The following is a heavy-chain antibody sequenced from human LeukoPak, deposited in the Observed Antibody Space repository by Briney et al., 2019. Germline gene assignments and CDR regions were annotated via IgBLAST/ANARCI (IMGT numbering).Heavy chain of an antibody. CDR3: ARDHKGSSSNDYYYYYYMDV. V-gene: IGHV3-30-3*01. CDR2: ISYDGSNK. D-gene: IGHD6-6*01. Sequence: GGSLRLSCAASGFTFSSYAMHWVRQAPGKGLEWVAVISYDGSNKYYADSVKGRFTISRDNSKNTLYLQMNSLRAEDTAVYYCARDHKGSSSNDYYYYYYMDVWGKGTTVTVSS. CDR1: GFTFSSYA. J-gene: IGHJ6*03.